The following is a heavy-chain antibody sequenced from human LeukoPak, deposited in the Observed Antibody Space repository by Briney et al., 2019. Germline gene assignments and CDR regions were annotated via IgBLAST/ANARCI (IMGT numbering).Heavy chain of an antibody. V-gene: IGHV4-39*07. Sequence: SETLSLTCTVSGGSICSSSYYWGWFRQPPGKGLEWIGRIYYSGSTYYNPSLKSRVTISVDTTKNQFSLKLSSVTAADTAVYYCARVLWYFDYWGQGTLVTVSS. D-gene: IGHD2-2*01. CDR3: ARVLWYFDY. J-gene: IGHJ4*02. CDR1: GGSICSSSYY. CDR2: IYYSGST.